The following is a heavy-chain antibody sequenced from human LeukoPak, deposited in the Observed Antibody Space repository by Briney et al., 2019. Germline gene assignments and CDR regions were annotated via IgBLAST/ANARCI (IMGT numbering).Heavy chain of an antibody. CDR2: ISYDGSNK. Sequence: PGRSLRLSCAASGFTFSSYAMHWVRQAPGKGLEWVAVISYDGSNKYYADSVKGRFTISRDNSKNTLYLQMNSLRAEDTAVYYCARDGSWLTVTTVDYWGQGTLVTVSS. CDR1: GFTFSSYA. V-gene: IGHV3-30*04. CDR3: ARDGSWLTVTTVDY. J-gene: IGHJ4*02. D-gene: IGHD4-17*01.